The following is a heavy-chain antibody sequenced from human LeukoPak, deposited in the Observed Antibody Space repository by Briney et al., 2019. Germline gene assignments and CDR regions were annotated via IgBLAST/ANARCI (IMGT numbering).Heavy chain of an antibody. CDR1: GYTFTSYY. D-gene: IGHD6-13*01. V-gene: IGHV1-46*01. Sequence: ASVKVSCKASGYTFTSYYMHWVRQAPGQGLEWMGIINPSGGSTSYAQKFQGRVTMTRDTSTGTVYMELSSLRSEDTAVYYCARSVLPAAAAQRGAFDIWGQGTMVTVSS. CDR3: ARSVLPAAAAQRGAFDI. J-gene: IGHJ3*02. CDR2: INPSGGST.